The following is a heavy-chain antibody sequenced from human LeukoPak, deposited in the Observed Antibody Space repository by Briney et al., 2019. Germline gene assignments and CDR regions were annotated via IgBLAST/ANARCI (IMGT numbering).Heavy chain of an antibody. Sequence: SGRSLRLSCAASGFTFSTYAMHWVRQAPGKGLEWVAMIWYNGKNKHYADSVKGRFTISRDNSKNTLDPQMNSLRADDTAVYYCVRDPSNSGWAFDYWGQGTLVTVSS. CDR3: VRDPSNSGWAFDY. D-gene: IGHD6-19*01. J-gene: IGHJ4*02. CDR2: IWYNGKNK. V-gene: IGHV3-33*01. CDR1: GFTFSTYA.